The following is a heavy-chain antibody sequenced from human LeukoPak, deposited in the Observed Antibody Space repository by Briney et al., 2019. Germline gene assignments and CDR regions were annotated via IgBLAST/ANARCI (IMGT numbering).Heavy chain of an antibody. D-gene: IGHD6-13*01. V-gene: IGHV4-4*07. J-gene: IGHJ4*02. CDR1: RASISDNY. CDR3: TIGGASGSLAH. CDR2: TYTSGDT. Sequence: PSETLSLTCTVSRASISDNYWSWSRQPAGKALEWIGRTYTSGDTNYNPSLKSRASVSVDTSKNQFYLSLRYVTAADTAVYYCTIGGASGSLAHWGPGTLVTVSS.